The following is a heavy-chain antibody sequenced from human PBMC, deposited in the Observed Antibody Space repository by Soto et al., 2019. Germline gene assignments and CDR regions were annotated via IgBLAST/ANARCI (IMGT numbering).Heavy chain of an antibody. Sequence: GSLRLSCAGSGXTFNNFGMHWVRQDPGKGLVWVARINTDGSVTIHADSVKGRFTISRDNAKSTLYLQMNSLRAEDSAMYYCARQTGLGATNYWGRGTLVTVSS. J-gene: IGHJ4*02. CDR1: GXTFNNFG. CDR3: ARQTGLGATNY. V-gene: IGHV3-74*01. D-gene: IGHD1-26*01. CDR2: INTDGSVT.